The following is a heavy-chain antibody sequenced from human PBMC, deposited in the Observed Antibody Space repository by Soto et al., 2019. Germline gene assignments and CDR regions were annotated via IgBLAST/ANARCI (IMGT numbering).Heavy chain of an antibody. J-gene: IGHJ6*02. V-gene: IGHV3-23*01. Sequence: SCIIKTKGKGLEWVSAISGSGGSTYYADSVKGRFTISRDNSKNTLYLQMNSLRAEDTAVYYFAKAIRGDYYHSGLDVSGQATTVTVSS. D-gene: IGHD4-17*01. CDR3: AKAIRGDYYHSGLDV. CDR2: ISGSGGST.